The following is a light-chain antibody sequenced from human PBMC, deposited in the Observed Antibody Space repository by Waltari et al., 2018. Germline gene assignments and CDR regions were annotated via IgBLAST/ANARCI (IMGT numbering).Light chain of an antibody. Sequence: DIVMTLSPKSLTVSLGERATINCRSSRSILSYSNNKNFLAWYQQKRGQSPKLLIYWASTRESGVPDRFSGGGSETDFTLTISSLQAEDVAVYYCQQYYDTPHTFGQGTKLEIK. CDR2: WAS. CDR3: QQYYDTPHT. J-gene: IGKJ2*01. V-gene: IGKV4-1*01. CDR1: RSILSYSNNKNF.